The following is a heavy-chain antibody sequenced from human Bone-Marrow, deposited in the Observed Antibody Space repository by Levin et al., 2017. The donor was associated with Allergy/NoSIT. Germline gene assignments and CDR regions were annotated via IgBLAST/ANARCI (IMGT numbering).Heavy chain of an antibody. CDR3: ARRYCTSSSCSIDYFDY. V-gene: IGHV1-18*01. J-gene: IGHJ4*02. D-gene: IGHD2-2*01. CDR1: GYSFVSYG. CDR2: FTAYSGNT. Sequence: EASVKVSCKASGYSFVSYGITWVRQAPGQGLEWMGWFTAYSGNTDYAQILQGRVTMTTDTSTSTAYLELRSLRSDDTAVYYCARRYCTSSSCSIDYFDYWGQGTLVTVSS.